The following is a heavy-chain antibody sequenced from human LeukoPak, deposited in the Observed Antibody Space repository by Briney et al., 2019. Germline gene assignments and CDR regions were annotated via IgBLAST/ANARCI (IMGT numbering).Heavy chain of an antibody. Sequence: PSETLSLTCTVSGGSISSYYWSWIRQPVGKGLEWIGRIYTSGSTNYNPSLQSRVTMSVDTSKNQFSLKLSSVTAADTAVYYCAREITRSWYTYYYYMDVWGKGTTVTVSS. CDR3: AREITRSWYTYYYYMDV. CDR2: IYTSGST. D-gene: IGHD6-13*01. J-gene: IGHJ6*03. CDR1: GGSISSYY. V-gene: IGHV4-4*07.